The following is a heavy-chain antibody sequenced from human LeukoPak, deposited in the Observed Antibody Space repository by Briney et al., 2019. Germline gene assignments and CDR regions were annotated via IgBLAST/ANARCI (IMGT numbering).Heavy chain of an antibody. CDR3: ATDLRFQNYGGNPKPGAFDI. Sequence: ASVKVSCKVSGYTLTELSMHWVRQAPGKGLEWMGGFDPEDGETIYAQKFQGRVTMTEDTSTDTAYMELSSLRSEDTAVYYCATDLRFQNYGGNPKPGAFDIWGQGTMVTVSS. CDR1: GYTLTELS. V-gene: IGHV1-24*01. J-gene: IGHJ3*02. D-gene: IGHD4-23*01. CDR2: FDPEDGET.